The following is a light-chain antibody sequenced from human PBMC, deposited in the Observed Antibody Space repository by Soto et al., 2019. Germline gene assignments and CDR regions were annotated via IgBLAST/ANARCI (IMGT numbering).Light chain of an antibody. Sequence: DIVMTQSPLSLPVTPGAPASISCRSSQSLLHRNGYNYLDWYLQKPGQSPQLLIYLGSNRASGVPDRFSGSGSGTDFTLKISSVEAEDVGVYYCMQVLQTPFTFGQGTKVEIK. J-gene: IGKJ2*01. CDR3: MQVLQTPFT. V-gene: IGKV2-28*01. CDR2: LGS. CDR1: QSLLHRNGYNY.